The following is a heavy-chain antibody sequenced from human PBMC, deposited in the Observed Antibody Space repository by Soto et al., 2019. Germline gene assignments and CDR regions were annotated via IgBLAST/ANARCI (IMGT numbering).Heavy chain of an antibody. CDR1: GGSISGHY. Sequence: SCTVSGGSISGHYWSWVRQPAGKGLEWIGRIYRSGSANFNPSLKSRVTMSVDTSKNQFSLKLRSVTAADTAVYYCARDSQIWFDPWGQGALVTVSS. CDR2: IYRSGSA. V-gene: IGHV4-4*07. J-gene: IGHJ5*02. CDR3: ARDSQIWFDP.